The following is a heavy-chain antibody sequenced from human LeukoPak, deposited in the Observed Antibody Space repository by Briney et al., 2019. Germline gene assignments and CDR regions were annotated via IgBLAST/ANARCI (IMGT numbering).Heavy chain of an antibody. CDR2: IYPGDSDT. V-gene: IGHV5-51*01. J-gene: IGHJ1*01. CDR3: ARLVTVAGTDIAEYFQH. CDR1: GSIFTSYW. D-gene: IGHD6-19*01. Sequence: GASLQISCKGSGSIFTSYWIGWVRQLPGKGLEWMGIIYPGDSDTSYSPSFQGQVTISADKSISTAYLQWSSLKASDTAMYYCARLVTVAGTDIAEYFQHWGQGTLVTVSS.